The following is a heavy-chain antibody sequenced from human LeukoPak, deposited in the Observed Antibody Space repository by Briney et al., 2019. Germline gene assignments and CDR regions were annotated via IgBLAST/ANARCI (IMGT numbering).Heavy chain of an antibody. Sequence: PSETLSLTCTVSGGSISPYYWSWIRQPPGKGLEWIGYIHYSGTTNYNPSLKSRVTLSVDTSKNQLSLKLNSVTAADTAVYYCAGDRYFDLWGRGALVTVSS. CDR2: IHYSGTT. CDR1: GGSISPYY. V-gene: IGHV4-59*01. CDR3: AGDRYFDL. J-gene: IGHJ2*01.